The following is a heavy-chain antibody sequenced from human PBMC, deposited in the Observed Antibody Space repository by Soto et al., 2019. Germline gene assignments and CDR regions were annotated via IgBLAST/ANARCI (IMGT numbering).Heavy chain of an antibody. V-gene: IGHV3-30*18. CDR1: GFTFSSYG. Sequence: QVQLVESGGGVVQPGTSLRLSCAASGFTFSSYGTHWVRQAPGKGLARVAVISHDGSTKYYADSVKGRLTISRDNSKNTLYLQMNSLRVEDTAVYYCANQIQSGHWGQGTMVIVSS. CDR2: ISHDGSTK. D-gene: IGHD4-4*01. J-gene: IGHJ4*02. CDR3: ANQIQSGH.